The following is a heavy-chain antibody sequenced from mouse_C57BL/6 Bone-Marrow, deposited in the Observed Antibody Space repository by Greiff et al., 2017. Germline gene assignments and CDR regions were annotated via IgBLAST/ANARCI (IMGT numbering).Heavy chain of an antibody. CDR1: GYTFTDYE. CDR3: TGLWSGFAY. CDR2: LDPETGGS. J-gene: IGHJ3*01. D-gene: IGHD1-1*02. Sequence: VQLQQSGAELVRPGASVTLSCKASGYTFTDYEMHWVKQTPVHGLEWIGPLDPETGGSASNQKFKGKAILASDKSSSTAYMELSSLTSEDSAVYYCTGLWSGFAYWGQGTLVTVSA. V-gene: IGHV1-15*01.